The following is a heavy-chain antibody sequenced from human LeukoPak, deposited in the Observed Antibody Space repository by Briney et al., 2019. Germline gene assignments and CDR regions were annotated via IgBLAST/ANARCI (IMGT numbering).Heavy chain of an antibody. CDR2: ISSSGSYI. V-gene: IGHV3-21*04. Sequence: GGSLRLSCAASGFPFSTYSMNWVRQAPGKGLEWVSSISSSGSYIYYADSVKGRFTISRDNSKNTLYLQMNSLRAEDTAVYYCARDPDYWGQGTLVTVSS. J-gene: IGHJ4*02. CDR3: ARDPDY. CDR1: GFPFSTYS.